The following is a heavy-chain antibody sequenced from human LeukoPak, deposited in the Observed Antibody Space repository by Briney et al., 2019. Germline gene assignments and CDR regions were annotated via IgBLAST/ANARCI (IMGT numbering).Heavy chain of an antibody. CDR2: ISGYNGDT. CDR3: ARERRGYSYGRGDY. V-gene: IGHV1-18*01. J-gene: IGHJ4*02. D-gene: IGHD5-18*01. CDR1: GYTFSSYG. Sequence: ASMKVSCKASGYTFSSYGISWVRQAPGQGLEWMGWISGYNGDTRYAQNLQGRVTVTTDTSTSTAYMELRSLRSDDTAVYYCARERRGYSYGRGDYWGQGTLVTVSS.